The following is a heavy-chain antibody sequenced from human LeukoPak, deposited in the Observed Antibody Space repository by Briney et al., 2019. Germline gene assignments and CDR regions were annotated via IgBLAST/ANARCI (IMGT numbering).Heavy chain of an antibody. CDR3: AKDPSPYGERPSYYFDY. V-gene: IGHV3-30*02. Sequence: GGSLRLSCAASGFTFSSYGMHWVRQAPGKGLEWVAFIRYDGSNKYYADSVKGRFTISRDNSKNTLYLQMNSLRPEDTAVYYCAKDPSPYGERPSYYFDYWGQGTLVTVSS. D-gene: IGHD4-17*01. CDR1: GFTFSSYG. J-gene: IGHJ4*02. CDR2: IRYDGSNK.